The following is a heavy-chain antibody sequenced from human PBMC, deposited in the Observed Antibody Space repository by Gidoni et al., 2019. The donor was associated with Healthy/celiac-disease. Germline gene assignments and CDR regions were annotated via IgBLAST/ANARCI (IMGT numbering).Heavy chain of an antibody. V-gene: IGHV4-39*01. CDR3: ARLGELDY. D-gene: IGHD3-16*01. J-gene: IGHJ4*02. Sequence: QLQLQVSGPGLVTPSEILSLTCMVPGGSISSGSYSSGWIRKPPGKGLEWIGSNYYSGSTYYNPSLKSRVTISVDTSKNQFSLKLSSVTAADTAVYYCARLGELDYWGQGTLVTVSS. CDR2: NYYSGST. CDR1: GGSISSGSYS.